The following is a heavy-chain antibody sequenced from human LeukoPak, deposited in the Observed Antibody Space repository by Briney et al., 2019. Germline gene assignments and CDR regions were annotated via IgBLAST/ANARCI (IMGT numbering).Heavy chain of an antibody. CDR2: FYYSGST. J-gene: IGHJ4*02. CDR1: GGSISSGAYY. Sequence: PSETLSLTCTVSGGSISSGAYYCSCIRQHPGKGLEWIVYFYYSGSTYYNPSLKSRVTISVDTSKNQFSLDLSSVTAADTAVYYCARDLGDGYLANDYWGQGTLVTVSS. V-gene: IGHV4-31*03. D-gene: IGHD5-24*01. CDR3: ARDLGDGYLANDY.